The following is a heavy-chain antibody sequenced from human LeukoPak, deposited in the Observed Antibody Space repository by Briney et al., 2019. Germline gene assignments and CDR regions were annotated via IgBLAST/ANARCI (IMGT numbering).Heavy chain of an antibody. J-gene: IGHJ4*02. Sequence: NPGGSLRLSCAASGFIFSNAWMSWVRQAPGKGLEWVGRIKTKTDGGTTDYAAPVKGRFTISRDDSKSTLFLQMNSLKTEDTAIYYCLRVRWYDIGYYFDYWGQGVLVTVSS. V-gene: IGHV3-15*01. CDR3: LRVRWYDIGYYFDY. D-gene: IGHD6-13*01. CDR1: GFIFSNAW. CDR2: IKTKTDGGTT.